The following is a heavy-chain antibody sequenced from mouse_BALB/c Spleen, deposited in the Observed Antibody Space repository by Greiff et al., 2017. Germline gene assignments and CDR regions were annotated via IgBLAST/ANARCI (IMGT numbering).Heavy chain of an antibody. CDR2: IDPSDSET. V-gene: IGHV1S126*01. CDR1: GYSFTSYW. J-gene: IGHJ4*01. CDR3: ARSHSYAMDY. Sequence: QVQLQQSGPQLVRPGASVKISCKASGYSFTSYWMHWVKQRPGQGLEWIGMIDPSDSETRLNQKFKDKATLTVDKSSSTAYMQLSSPTSEDSAVYYCARSHSYAMDYWGQGTSVTVSS.